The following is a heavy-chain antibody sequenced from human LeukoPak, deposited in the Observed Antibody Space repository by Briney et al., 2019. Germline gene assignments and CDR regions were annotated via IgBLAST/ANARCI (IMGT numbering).Heavy chain of an antibody. J-gene: IGHJ3*02. V-gene: IGHV3-23*01. D-gene: IGHD6-19*01. Sequence: GGSLRLSCVASGFTFSSYAMSWVRQAPGKGLEWVSCSGDGTYYADSVKGRFTISRDNARNSLYLQMNSLRAEDTAVYYCTTDRVPHISIAVAAYDAFDIWGQGTMVTVSS. CDR1: GFTFSSYA. CDR2: SGDGT. CDR3: TTDRVPHISIAVAAYDAFDI.